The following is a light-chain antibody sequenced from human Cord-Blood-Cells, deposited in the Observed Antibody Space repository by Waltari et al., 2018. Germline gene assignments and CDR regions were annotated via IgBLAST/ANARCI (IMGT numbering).Light chain of an antibody. CDR2: DAS. CDR1: SSDVGGYNY. Sequence: QSALTQPASVSGSPGQSITISCTGTSSDVGGYNYVSWYQQHPGKAPKLRIYDASNRPSGVSNRFSGSKSGNTASLTISGLQAEDEADYYCSSYTSSSTHVVFGGGTKLTVL. J-gene: IGLJ2*01. V-gene: IGLV2-14*01. CDR3: SSYTSSSTHVV.